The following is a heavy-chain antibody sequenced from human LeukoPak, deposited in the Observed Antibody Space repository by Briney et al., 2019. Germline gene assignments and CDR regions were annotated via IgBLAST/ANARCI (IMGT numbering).Heavy chain of an antibody. J-gene: IGHJ4*02. CDR3: AKPQGYSSSWFFDY. V-gene: IGHV3-74*01. Sequence: PGGSLTLSCSASGLTLSGYWMHWVRQIPGQGLVWVSRIYSDGSGTSYADSVKGRFTISRDDVKNMLYLQMNSLRVEDTGLYYCAKPQGYSSSWFFDYWGQGTLVTVSS. D-gene: IGHD6-13*01. CDR2: IYSDGSGT. CDR1: GLTLSGYW.